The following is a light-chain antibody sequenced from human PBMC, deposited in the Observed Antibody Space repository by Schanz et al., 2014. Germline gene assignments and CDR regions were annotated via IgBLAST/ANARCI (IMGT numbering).Light chain of an antibody. CDR1: SSNIGTNA. CDR3: SSYGDKNDPRWV. J-gene: IGLJ3*02. V-gene: IGLV1-47*01. Sequence: QSVLTQPPSASGTPGQRVTISCSGSSSNIGTNAVSWYQQLPGTAPKLFIYRNDERPSGVPDRFSGSKSGTSASLAISDLRSEDEAEYYCSSYGDKNDPRWVFGGGTKLTVL. CDR2: RND.